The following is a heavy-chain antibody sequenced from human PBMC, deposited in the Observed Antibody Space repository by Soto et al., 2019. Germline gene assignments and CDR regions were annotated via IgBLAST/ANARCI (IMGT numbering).Heavy chain of an antibody. J-gene: IGHJ4*02. CDR3: TKGTGFGVGIYYFDA. CDR1: GYSFSTHW. D-gene: IGHD3-3*01. CDR2: VSPHDSDT. V-gene: IGHV5-51*01. Sequence: PGESLKISCRDSGYSFSTHWVGWVRQMPGKGLEWMGIVSPHDSDTRYSPSFQGQVIISADKSTNTAFLQWSSLMPSDTAMYYCTKGTGFGVGIYYFDAWGQGTLVPVSS.